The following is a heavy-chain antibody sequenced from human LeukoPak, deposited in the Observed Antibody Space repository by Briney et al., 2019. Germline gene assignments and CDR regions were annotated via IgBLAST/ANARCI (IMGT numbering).Heavy chain of an antibody. V-gene: IGHV1-69*13. J-gene: IGHJ4*02. D-gene: IGHD3-3*01. CDR1: GGTFSSYA. CDR3: AGPQEGITIFGVVTSLDY. Sequence: SVKVSCKASGGTFSSYAISWVRRAPGQGLEWMGGIIPIFGTANYAQKFQGRVTITADESTSTAYMELSSLRSEDTAVYYCAGPQEGITIFGVVTSLDYWGQGTLVTVSS. CDR2: IIPIFGTA.